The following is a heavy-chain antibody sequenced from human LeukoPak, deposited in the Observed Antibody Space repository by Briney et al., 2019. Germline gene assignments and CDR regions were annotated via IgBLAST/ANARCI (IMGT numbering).Heavy chain of an antibody. CDR2: MNPNSGNT. CDR1: GYTFTSYD. J-gene: IGHJ6*02. Sequence: VASVKVSCKASGYTFTSYDINWVRQATGQGLEWMGWMNPNSGNTDYVQKLQGRVTMTRDTTISTAYMELSSLRTTDRAVDYCAGCGTLSSYYCYGMDVWGQGTTVTVSS. CDR3: AGCGTLSSYYCYGMDV. D-gene: IGHD2-21*01. V-gene: IGHV1-8*01.